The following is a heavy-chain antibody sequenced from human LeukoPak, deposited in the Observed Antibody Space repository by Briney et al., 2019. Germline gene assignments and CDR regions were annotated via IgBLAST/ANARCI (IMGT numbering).Heavy chain of an antibody. CDR3: ALPIMITFGGVTSNAFDI. Sequence: SQTLSLTCTVSGGSISSGGYYWSWIRQHPGKGLEWIGYIYYSVSTYYNPSLKSRVTLSVDTSKNQFSLKPRSVTAADTAVYYWALPIMITFGGVTSNAFDIWGQGTMVTVSS. CDR2: IYYSVST. CDR1: GGSISSGGYY. V-gene: IGHV4-31*03. D-gene: IGHD3-16*01. J-gene: IGHJ3*02.